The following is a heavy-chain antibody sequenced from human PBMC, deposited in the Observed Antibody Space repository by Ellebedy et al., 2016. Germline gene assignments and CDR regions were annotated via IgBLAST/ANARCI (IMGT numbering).Heavy chain of an antibody. D-gene: IGHD2-2*01. Sequence: GESLKISXAASGFTFSSYGMHWVRQAPGKGLEWVAVISYDGSNKYYADSVKGRFTISRDNSKNTLYLQMNSLRAEDTAVYYCASGVVVPAAPSYFDYWGQGTLVTVSS. V-gene: IGHV3-30*03. CDR2: ISYDGSNK. CDR1: GFTFSSYG. CDR3: ASGVVVPAAPSYFDY. J-gene: IGHJ4*02.